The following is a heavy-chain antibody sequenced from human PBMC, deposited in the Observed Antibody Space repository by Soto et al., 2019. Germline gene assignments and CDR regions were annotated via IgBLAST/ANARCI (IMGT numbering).Heavy chain of an antibody. D-gene: IGHD3-3*01. V-gene: IGHV3-64D*06. CDR2: ISDNGGGT. Sequence: AGGSLRLSCSASGFIFSSFAMHWVRQAPGKGLKYVSAISDNGGGTYYADSVKGRFAISRDNSKNTLYLQMSTLRPEDTAVYYCVKDMYYDFWSGSHDYWGQGTLVTVSS. CDR3: VKDMYYDFWSGSHDY. J-gene: IGHJ4*02. CDR1: GFIFSSFA.